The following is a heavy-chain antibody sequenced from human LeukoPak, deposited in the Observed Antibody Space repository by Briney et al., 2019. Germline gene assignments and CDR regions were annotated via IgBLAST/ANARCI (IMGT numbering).Heavy chain of an antibody. CDR3: ARRGYCSGGSCHSAAFDI. D-gene: IGHD2-15*01. CDR1: GYTFTSYW. Sequence: KVSCKASGYTFTSYWIVWVRQMPGKGLEWMGIIYPGDSDTRYSPSFQGQVSISVDKSINTAYLQWSSLKASDTAMHYCARRGYCSGGSCHSAAFDIWGQGTMVTVSS. J-gene: IGHJ3*02. V-gene: IGHV5-51*01. CDR2: IYPGDSDT.